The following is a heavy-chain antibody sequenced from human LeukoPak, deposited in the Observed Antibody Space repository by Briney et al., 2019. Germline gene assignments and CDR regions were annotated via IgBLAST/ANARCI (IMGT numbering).Heavy chain of an antibody. CDR1: GFTFTSYG. Sequence: PGGSLRLSCAASGFTFTSYGMHWVRQAPGKGLEGGAFIRYDGSNRNYADSVKGRFTISRDNSRNTLYLQMNSLRAEDTAVYYCARGRPYYYDSSAHAFDIWGQGTMVTVSS. CDR2: IRYDGSNR. J-gene: IGHJ3*02. V-gene: IGHV3-30*02. D-gene: IGHD3-22*01. CDR3: ARGRPYYYDSSAHAFDI.